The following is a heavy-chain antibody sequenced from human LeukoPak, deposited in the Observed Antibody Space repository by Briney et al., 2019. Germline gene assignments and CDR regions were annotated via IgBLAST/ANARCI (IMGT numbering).Heavy chain of an antibody. D-gene: IGHD6-25*01. V-gene: IGHV1-2*02. CDR3: AVSIQAAAIPAFDY. CDR1: GYTFTVYS. J-gene: IGHJ4*02. CDR2: IDPNSGVT. Sequence: ASVKVSCKASGYTFTVYSIHWMRQAPGQGLEWVGRIDPNSGVTNYAQKFQGRVTMTTDTSISTAYMELSRLASDDTAVYYCAVSIQAAAIPAFDYWGQGTLVTVSS.